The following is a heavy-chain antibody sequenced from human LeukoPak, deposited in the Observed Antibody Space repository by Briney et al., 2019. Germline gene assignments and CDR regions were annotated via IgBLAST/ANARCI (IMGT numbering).Heavy chain of an antibody. CDR1: GFTFSSYA. CDR3: AKVLRWDSSGGIDY. D-gene: IGHD3-22*01. CDR2: ISGSGDTT. J-gene: IGHJ4*02. V-gene: IGHV3-23*01. Sequence: GGSLRLSCAASGFTFSSYAMSWVRQAPGKGLEWVSSISGSGDTTYYADSVKGRFTISRGNSKNTLYLQMNSLRAEDTAVYYCAKVLRWDSSGGIDYWGQGTLVTVSS.